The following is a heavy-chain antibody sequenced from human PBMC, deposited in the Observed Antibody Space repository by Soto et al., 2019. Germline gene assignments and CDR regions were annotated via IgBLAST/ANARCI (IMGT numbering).Heavy chain of an antibody. CDR1: GFTFSSYS. D-gene: IGHD1-26*01. CDR3: ARTRSAWSDFHYYSLDV. J-gene: IGHJ6*02. Sequence: GGSLRLSCAASGFTFSSYSMNWVRQAPGKGLEWVSYISSSSTIYYADSVKGRFTISRDNAKNSLYLQMNSLRDEDTAVYYCARTRSAWSDFHYYSLDVWGQGATVTVSS. CDR2: ISSSSTI. V-gene: IGHV3-48*02.